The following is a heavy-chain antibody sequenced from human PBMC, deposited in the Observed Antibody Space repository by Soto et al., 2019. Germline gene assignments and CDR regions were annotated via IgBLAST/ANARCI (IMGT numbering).Heavy chain of an antibody. Sequence: PSETLSLTCTVSGGSISSYYWSWIRQPPGKGLEWIGYIYYSGSTNYNPSLKSRVTISVDTSKNQFSLKLSSVTAADTAVYYFACGRRYSGSYWRFASWGQGTLVIVSS. J-gene: IGHJ5*02. CDR3: ACGRRYSGSYWRFAS. D-gene: IGHD1-26*01. CDR2: IYYSGST. CDR1: GGSISSYY. V-gene: IGHV4-59*01.